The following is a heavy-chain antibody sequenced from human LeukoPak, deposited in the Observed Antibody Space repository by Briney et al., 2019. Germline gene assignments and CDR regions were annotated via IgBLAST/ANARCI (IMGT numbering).Heavy chain of an antibody. J-gene: IGHJ5*02. CDR2: ISAYNGDT. CDR3: ARGHTAARPNWFDH. D-gene: IGHD6-6*01. CDR1: GYTFTTYG. V-gene: IGHV1-18*01. Sequence: ASVKVPHQASGYTFTTYGITWLRQAPGQGLEWMGWISAYNGDTNYAQKLQGRVTMTTDTSTSTAYMELRSLRSDDTAVYYCARGHTAARPNWFDHWGQGTLVTVSS.